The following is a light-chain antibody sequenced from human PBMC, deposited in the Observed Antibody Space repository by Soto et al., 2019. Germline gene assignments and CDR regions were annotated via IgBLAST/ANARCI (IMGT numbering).Light chain of an antibody. Sequence: DIDMTQSPSSLSASVGARVTITCRASQSISSYLNWYPQKTGEAPKLLIYAASSLQSGVPSRFSAIGSGTAFTLNIRSLQTEDVDTYYGQQSYRTPLTFGGGTKGDIK. J-gene: IGKJ4*01. CDR1: QSISSY. CDR3: QQSYRTPLT. V-gene: IGKV1-39*01. CDR2: AAS.